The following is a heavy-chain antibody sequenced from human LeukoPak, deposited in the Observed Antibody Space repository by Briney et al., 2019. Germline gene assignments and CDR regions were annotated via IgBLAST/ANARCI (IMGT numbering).Heavy chain of an antibody. V-gene: IGHV3-21*01. D-gene: IGHD1-26*01. J-gene: IGHJ5*02. Sequence: GGSLRLSCAASGFTFSSYSMNWVRQAPGKGLEWVSSISSSSSYIYYADSVKGRFTISRDNAKNSLYLQMNSLRAEDTAVYYCARETVGATGDNWFDPWGQGTLVTVSS. CDR1: GFTFSSYS. CDR3: ARETVGATGDNWFDP. CDR2: ISSSSSYI.